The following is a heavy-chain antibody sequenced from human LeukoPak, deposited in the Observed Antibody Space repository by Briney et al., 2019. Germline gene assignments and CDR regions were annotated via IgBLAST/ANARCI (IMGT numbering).Heavy chain of an antibody. Sequence: PSETLSLTCTVSGGSINSYYWSWIRQPPGKGLEWIGYFYYRGSTNYNPSLKSRVTISVDTSKNQFSLKLSSVTAVDTAVYYCALGGLRFDYWGQGTLVTVSS. CDR2: FYYRGST. J-gene: IGHJ4*02. D-gene: IGHD5-12*01. CDR1: GGSINSYY. V-gene: IGHV4-59*01. CDR3: ALGGLRFDY.